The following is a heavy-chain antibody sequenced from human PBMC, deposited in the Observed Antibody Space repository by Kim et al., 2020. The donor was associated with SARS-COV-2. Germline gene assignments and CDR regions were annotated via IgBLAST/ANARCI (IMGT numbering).Heavy chain of an antibody. Sequence: LSLTCAASGFTFSTYAMTWVRQAPGKGLEWVSAISGDGDTTFYGDSVKGRFTVSRDNSKNTLYLQMNSLRAEDTAVYYCADRGPNWGPIDSLVQGTL. CDR1: GFTFSTYA. CDR2: ISGDGDTT. CDR3: ADRGPNWGPIDS. D-gene: IGHD7-27*01. J-gene: IGHJ4*02. V-gene: IGHV3-23*01.